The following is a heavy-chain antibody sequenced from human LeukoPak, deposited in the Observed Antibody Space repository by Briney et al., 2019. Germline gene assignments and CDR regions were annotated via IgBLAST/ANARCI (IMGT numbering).Heavy chain of an antibody. CDR1: GGSISSYY. V-gene: IGHV4-59*08. D-gene: IGHD5-18*01. CDR2: IYYSGST. J-gene: IGHJ4*02. CDR3: ARMSDTAMVNFDY. Sequence: SETLSLTCTVSGGSISSYYWSWIRQPPGKGLEWIGYIYYSGSTNYNPSLKSRVTISVDTSKNQFSLKLSSVTAADTAVYYCARMSDTAMVNFDYWGQGTLVTVSS.